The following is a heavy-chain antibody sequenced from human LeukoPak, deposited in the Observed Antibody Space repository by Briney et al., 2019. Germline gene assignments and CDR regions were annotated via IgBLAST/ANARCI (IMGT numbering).Heavy chain of an antibody. CDR2: IYYSGST. Sequence: SETLSLTCTVSGGSISSSSYYWGWIRQPPGKGLEWIGSIYYSGSTYYNPSLKSRVTISVDTSKNQFSLKLSSVTAADTAVYYCARQWKGYYYMDVWGKGTTVTISS. V-gene: IGHV4-39*01. CDR1: GGSISSSSYY. CDR3: ARQWKGYYYMDV. J-gene: IGHJ6*03. D-gene: IGHD1-1*01.